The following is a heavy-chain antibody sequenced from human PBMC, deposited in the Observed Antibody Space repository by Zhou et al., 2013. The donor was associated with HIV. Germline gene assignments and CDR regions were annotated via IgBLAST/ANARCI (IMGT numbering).Heavy chain of an antibody. V-gene: IGHV1-2*02. CDR3: ARDWAISRRDYFDY. CDR2: ITPNTGVT. J-gene: IGHJ4*02. CDR1: GYTFTGYH. Sequence: QVQLVQSGTEVKKPGASVKVSCKASGYTFTGYHIQWVRQAPGQGLEWMGWITPNTGVTKYAQKFQGRVTITRDTSISTAYMELSRLRSDDTAVYYCARDWAISRRDYFDYWGQGTLVTVSS. D-gene: IGHD2-21*01.